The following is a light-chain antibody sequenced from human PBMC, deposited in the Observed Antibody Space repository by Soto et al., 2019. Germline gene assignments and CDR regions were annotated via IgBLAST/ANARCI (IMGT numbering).Light chain of an antibody. V-gene: IGKV3-20*02. J-gene: IGKJ1*01. CDR3: QQNLGVHT. CDR2: GAS. CDR1: QSVSSSY. Sequence: EVVLTQSPVTLSLSPGERATLSCRASQSVSSSYLAWYQQKPGQAPRLLIYGASNRATGIPARFSGSGSGTDFTLTISSLEPEDSAVYYCQQNLGVHTFGQGTKVDIK.